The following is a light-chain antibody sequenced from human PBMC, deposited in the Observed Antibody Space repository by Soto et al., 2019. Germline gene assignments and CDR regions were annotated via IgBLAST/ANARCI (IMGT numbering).Light chain of an antibody. V-gene: IGLV2-14*01. CDR2: DVT. J-gene: IGLJ2*01. Sequence: QSALTQPASVSGSPGQSITISCTGTSSDVGAYNYVSWYQQHPGKAPKLMIYDVTNRPSGVSSRFSGSKSGNTASLTISGLQAEDEADYYCSSYTRSTTLEVFGGGTKVTVL. CDR3: SSYTRSTTLEV. CDR1: SSDVGAYNY.